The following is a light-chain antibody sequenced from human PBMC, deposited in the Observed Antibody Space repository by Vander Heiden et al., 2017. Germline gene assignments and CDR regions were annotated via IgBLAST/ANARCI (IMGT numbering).Light chain of an antibody. CDR3: QQYYSFPLT. CDR2: WAS. J-gene: IGKJ4*01. Sequence: DFVMTEFPDSLAVSLGARATITCRSSQTVLFSSNNKDYLAWYQQKPGQPPKLLLYWASTRESGVPDRFSGSGSGTDFTLTISSLQAEDVAVYYCQQYYSFPLTFGGGTKVEIK. V-gene: IGKV4-1*01. CDR1: QTVLFSSNNKDY.